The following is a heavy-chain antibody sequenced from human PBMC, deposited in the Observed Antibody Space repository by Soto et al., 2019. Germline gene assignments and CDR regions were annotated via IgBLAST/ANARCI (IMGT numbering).Heavy chain of an antibody. Sequence: GASVKVSFKASGGTFSSYAISWVRQAPGQGLEWMGGIIPIFGTANYAQKFQGRVTITADESTSTAYMELSSLRSEDTAVYYCARSIVVVPAVFDYWGQGTLVTVSS. CDR3: ARSIVVVPAVFDY. D-gene: IGHD2-2*01. CDR1: GGTFSSYA. J-gene: IGHJ4*02. CDR2: IIPIFGTA. V-gene: IGHV1-69*13.